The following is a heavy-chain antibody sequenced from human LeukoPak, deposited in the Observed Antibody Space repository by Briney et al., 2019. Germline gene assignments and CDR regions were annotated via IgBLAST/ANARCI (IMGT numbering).Heavy chain of an antibody. J-gene: IGHJ4*02. V-gene: IGHV3-9*01. D-gene: IGHD1-26*01. Sequence: PGRSLRLSCAASGFTFDDYAMQWVRHAPGKGLEWVSGICWNSGSIDYAHSVKGRFTISRDTAKNSLYLQMNSLRPEDTALYYCAKGTGRYWTFFDSWGQGTLVTVSS. CDR1: GFTFDDYA. CDR3: AKGTGRYWTFFDS. CDR2: ICWNSGSI.